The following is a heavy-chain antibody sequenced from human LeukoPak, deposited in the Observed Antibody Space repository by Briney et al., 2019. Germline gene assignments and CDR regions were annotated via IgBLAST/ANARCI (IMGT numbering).Heavy chain of an antibody. Sequence: GGSLRLSCAASGFTFDDYAMHWVRQAPGKGLEWVSLISGDGGSTYYADSVKGRFTISRDNSKNSLYLQMNSLRTEDTALYYCAKDSSKGTTAERSGYWGQGTLVTVSS. CDR3: AKDSSKGTTAERSGY. CDR2: ISGDGGST. J-gene: IGHJ4*02. V-gene: IGHV3-43*02. CDR1: GFTFDDYA. D-gene: IGHD2/OR15-2a*01.